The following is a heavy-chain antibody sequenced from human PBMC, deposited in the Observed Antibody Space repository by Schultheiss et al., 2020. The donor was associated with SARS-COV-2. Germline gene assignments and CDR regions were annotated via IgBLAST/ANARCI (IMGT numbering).Heavy chain of an antibody. CDR3: TRRGRQIYYYDSSADY. Sequence: GESLKISCAASGFTFSNAWMSWVRQAPGKGLEWVGRIKSKTDGGTTDYAAPVKGRFTISRDDSKSIAYLQMNSLKTEDTAVYYCTRRGRQIYYYDSSADYWGQGTLVTVSS. D-gene: IGHD3-22*01. V-gene: IGHV3-15*01. J-gene: IGHJ4*02. CDR2: IKSKTDGGTT. CDR1: GFTFSNAW.